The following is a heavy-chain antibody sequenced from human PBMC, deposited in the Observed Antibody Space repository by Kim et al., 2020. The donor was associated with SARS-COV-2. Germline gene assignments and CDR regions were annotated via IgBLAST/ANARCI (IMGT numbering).Heavy chain of an antibody. V-gene: IGHV6-1*01. CDR2: N. J-gene: IGHJ4*02. CDR3: AMYSSSDTFDY. D-gene: IGHD6-6*01. Sequence: NDYAVSVKSRITINPDTSKNQFSLQLNSVTPEDTAVYYCAMYSSSDTFDYWGQGTLVTVSS.